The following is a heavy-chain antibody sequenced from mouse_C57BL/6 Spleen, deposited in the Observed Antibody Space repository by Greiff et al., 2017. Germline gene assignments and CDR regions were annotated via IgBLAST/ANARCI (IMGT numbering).Heavy chain of an antibody. V-gene: IGHV1-63*01. D-gene: IGHD1-1*01. J-gene: IGHJ1*03. Sequence: QLQQSGAELVRPGTSVKMSCKASGYTFTNYWIGWAKQRPGHGLEWIGDIYPGGGYTNYNEKFKGKATLTADKSSSTAYMQFSSLTSEDSAIYYCARAITTVVASPEWYFDVWGTGTTVTVSS. CDR2: IYPGGGYT. CDR1: GYTFTNYW. CDR3: ARAITTVVASPEWYFDV.